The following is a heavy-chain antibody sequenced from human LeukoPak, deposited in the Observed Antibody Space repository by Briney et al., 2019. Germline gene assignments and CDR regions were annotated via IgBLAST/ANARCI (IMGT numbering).Heavy chain of an antibody. D-gene: IGHD4-17*01. CDR1: GFTFSSYG. CDR3: AKAPSGYGDSKIDY. J-gene: IGHJ4*02. CDR2: IRYDGSNK. Sequence: GGSLRLSCAASGFTFSSYGMHWVRQAPGKGLEWVAFIRYDGSNKCYADSVKGRFTISRDNSKNTLYLQMNSLRAEDTAVYYCAKAPSGYGDSKIDYWGQGTLVTVSS. V-gene: IGHV3-30*02.